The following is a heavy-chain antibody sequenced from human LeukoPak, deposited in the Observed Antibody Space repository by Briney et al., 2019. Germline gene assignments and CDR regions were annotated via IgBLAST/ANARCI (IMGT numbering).Heavy chain of an antibody. CDR2: VYHSGST. J-gene: IGHJ4*02. D-gene: IGHD1-26*01. Sequence: PSETLSLTXAVSGYSIGSGYYWGWIREPPGKGLEWIGNVYHSGSTYKNPSLKSRVSISLDTSNNQFSLKLTSVTAADTAIYYCARLSGAPVRHPIYHFDYWGQGTLVTVSS. CDR1: GYSIGSGYY. V-gene: IGHV4-38-2*01. CDR3: ARLSGAPVRHPIYHFDY.